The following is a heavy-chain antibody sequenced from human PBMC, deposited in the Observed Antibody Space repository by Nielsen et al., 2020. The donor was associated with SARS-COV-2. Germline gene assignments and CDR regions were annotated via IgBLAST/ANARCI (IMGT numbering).Heavy chain of an antibody. D-gene: IGHD3-22*01. J-gene: IGHJ3*02. CDR2: ISYDGSNK. Sequence: GESLKISCAASGFTFSSYAMHWVRQAPGKGLEWVAVISYDGSNKYYADSVKGRFTISRDNSKNTLYLQMNSLRAEDTAVYYCAREDYYDSSDAFDIWGQGTMVTVSS. CDR3: AREDYYDSSDAFDI. CDR1: GFTFSSYA. V-gene: IGHV3-30*04.